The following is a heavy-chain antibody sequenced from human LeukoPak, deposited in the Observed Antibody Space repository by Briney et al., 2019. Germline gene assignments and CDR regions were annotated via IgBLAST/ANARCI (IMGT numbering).Heavy chain of an antibody. CDR3: AKERAGYTNPYYFDY. Sequence: GGSLRVSCAASWFTFNTYAMSWVRQAPGERLEGVSTLSGSGANTYYADSVRGRFTISRDNSKNTLYLHMNSLRAEDTAVYYCAKERAGYTNPYYFDYWGQGTLVTVSS. CDR1: WFTFNTYA. J-gene: IGHJ4*02. D-gene: IGHD3-16*02. CDR2: LSGSGANT. V-gene: IGHV3-23*01.